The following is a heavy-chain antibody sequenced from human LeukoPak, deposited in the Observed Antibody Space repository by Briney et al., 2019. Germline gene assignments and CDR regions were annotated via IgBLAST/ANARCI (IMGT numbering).Heavy chain of an antibody. J-gene: IGHJ4*02. V-gene: IGHV3-23*01. Sequence: GGSLRLSCADSGFTFSRYAMSWVRQAPGRGLEWVSAISGSGGTTDYADSVKGRFTISRDNSKNTLYLQMNSLRVEDTAVYYCARDSPTTGTTQSFDYWGQGTLVTVSS. CDR2: ISGSGGTT. D-gene: IGHD4-17*01. CDR3: ARDSPTTGTTQSFDY. CDR1: GFTFSRYA.